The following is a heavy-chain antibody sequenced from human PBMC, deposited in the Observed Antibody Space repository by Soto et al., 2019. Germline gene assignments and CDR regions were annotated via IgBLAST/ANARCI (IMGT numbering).Heavy chain of an antibody. J-gene: IGHJ6*02. V-gene: IGHV5-51*01. Sequence: PGEPVKISCKGSADGFTSYWIGWVRQMPGKGLEWMGIIYPGDSDTRYSPSFQGQVTISADKSISTAYLQWSSLKASDTAMYYCARLGQQLVHYYYGMYVWGQGTTVTVSS. CDR3: ARLGQQLVHYYYGMYV. D-gene: IGHD6-13*01. CDR1: ADGFTSYW. CDR2: IYPGDSDT.